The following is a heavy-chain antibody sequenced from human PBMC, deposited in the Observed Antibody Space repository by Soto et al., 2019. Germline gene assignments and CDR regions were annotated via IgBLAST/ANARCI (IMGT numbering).Heavy chain of an antibody. V-gene: IGHV1-8*01. J-gene: IGHJ5*02. Sequence: ASVKVSCKASGYSFTNNDVSWVRQATGQGLEWMGWMNPGSGDTGYAQKFQGRVTMTRDISTATAYMELSSLRSDDTATYYCARMATFGSLNWFDPWGQGALVTVSS. D-gene: IGHD3-16*01. CDR2: MNPGSGDT. CDR3: ARMATFGSLNWFDP. CDR1: GYSFTNND.